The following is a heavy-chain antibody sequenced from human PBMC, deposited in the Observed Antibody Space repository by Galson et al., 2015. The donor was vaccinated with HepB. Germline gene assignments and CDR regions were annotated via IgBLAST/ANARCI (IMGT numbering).Heavy chain of an antibody. D-gene: IGHD1-26*01. Sequence: SLRLSCAASGFTFSNAWMSWVRQAPGKGLEWDGRIKSKTDGGTTDYAAPVKGRFTISRDDSKNTLYLQMNSLKTEDTAVYYCTTEGRIEWELRPFDCWGQGTLVTVSS. J-gene: IGHJ4*02. V-gene: IGHV3-15*01. CDR1: GFTFSNAW. CDR3: TTEGRIEWELRPFDC. CDR2: IKSKTDGGTT.